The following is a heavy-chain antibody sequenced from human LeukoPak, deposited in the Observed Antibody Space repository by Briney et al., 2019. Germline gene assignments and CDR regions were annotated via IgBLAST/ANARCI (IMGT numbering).Heavy chain of an antibody. CDR1: GYTFTSYD. D-gene: IGHD5-18*01. J-gene: IGHJ6*03. CDR2: MNPNSGNT. Sequence: ASVKVSCKASGYTFTSYDINWVRQATGQGLEWMGWMNPNSGNTGYAQKFQGRVTITRNTSISTAYMELSSLRSEDTAVYYCARGTRGYSYGESSLAYYHYYYMDVWGKGTTVTVSS. V-gene: IGHV1-8*03. CDR3: ARGTRGYSYGESSLAYYHYYYMDV.